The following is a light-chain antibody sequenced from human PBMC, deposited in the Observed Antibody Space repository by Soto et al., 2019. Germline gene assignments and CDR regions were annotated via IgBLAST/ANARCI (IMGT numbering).Light chain of an antibody. CDR3: QTWGTGIVI. CDR2: LNRDGSH. CDR1: SGHSNYA. Sequence: QPVLTQSPSASASLGAPVKPTATLSSGHSNYATAWHQQQPEKGPRYLLKLNRDGSHSKGDGIPNRFSGSSSGAERYLTISSLQSEDEADYYCQTWGTGIVIFGGGTKLTVL. V-gene: IGLV4-69*01. J-gene: IGLJ2*01.